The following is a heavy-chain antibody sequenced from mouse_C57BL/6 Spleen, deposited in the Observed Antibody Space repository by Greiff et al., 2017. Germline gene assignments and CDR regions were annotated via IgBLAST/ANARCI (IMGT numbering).Heavy chain of an antibody. Sequence: VQLQQPGTELVKPGASVKLSCKASGYTFTSYWMHWVKQRPGQGLEWIGNINPSNGGTNYNEKFKSKATLTVDKSSSTAYMQLSSLTSEDSAVYDCARESGALYYAMDYWGQGTSVTVSS. J-gene: IGHJ4*01. D-gene: IGHD4-1*01. V-gene: IGHV1-53*01. CDR1: GYTFTSYW. CDR3: ARESGALYYAMDY. CDR2: INPSNGGT.